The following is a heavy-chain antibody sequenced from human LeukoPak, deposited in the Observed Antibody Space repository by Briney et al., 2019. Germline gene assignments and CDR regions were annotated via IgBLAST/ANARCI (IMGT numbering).Heavy chain of an antibody. J-gene: IGHJ6*03. CDR1: GGSFSGYY. CDR3: ARGNGSSRSYYYYYYMDV. Sequence: SETLSLTCAVYGGSFSGYYWSWIRQPPGKGLEWIGEINHSGSTNYNPSLKSRVTISVDTSKNQFSLKLSSVTAADTAVYYCARGNGSSRSYYYYYYMDVWGKGTTVTVSS. D-gene: IGHD3-10*01. CDR2: INHSGST. V-gene: IGHV4-34*01.